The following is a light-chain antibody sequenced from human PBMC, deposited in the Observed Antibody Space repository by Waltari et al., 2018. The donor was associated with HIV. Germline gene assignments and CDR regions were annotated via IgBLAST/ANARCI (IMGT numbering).Light chain of an antibody. J-gene: IGLJ2*01. Sequence: QSALTQPAAVSGSPGQSITFSCTGTGSDVGAYNLVSWYQQHPDKAPKLVMYGVTQRPSGVSELFAGSKSGNTASLTISGLQADDEADYFCSSFATTATPVLFGGGTKLTVL. V-gene: IGLV2-23*02. CDR1: GSDVGAYNL. CDR2: GVT. CDR3: SSFATTATPVL.